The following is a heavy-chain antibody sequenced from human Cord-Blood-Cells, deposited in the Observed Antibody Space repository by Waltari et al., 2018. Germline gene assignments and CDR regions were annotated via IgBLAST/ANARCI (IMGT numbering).Heavy chain of an antibody. CDR1: GGSFSGYY. V-gene: IGHV4-34*01. CDR3: ARGGVEWELLWFDP. D-gene: IGHD1-26*01. J-gene: IGHJ5*02. Sequence: QVQLQQWGAGLLKPSETLSLTCAVYGGSFSGYYWSWIRQPPGKGLEWIGEINHRGSTNYNPSLKSRVTISVDTSKNQFSLKLSSVTAADTAVYYCARGGVEWELLWFDPWGQGTLVTVSS. CDR2: INHRGST.